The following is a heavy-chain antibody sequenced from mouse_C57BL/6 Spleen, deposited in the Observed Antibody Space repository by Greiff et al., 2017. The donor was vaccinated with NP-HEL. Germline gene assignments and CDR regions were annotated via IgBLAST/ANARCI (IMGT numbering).Heavy chain of an antibody. CDR3: AKEDWDVGWFAY. Sequence: PAQSLAWLGVICRGGSTDYNAAFMSRLCITKDNSKSQVFFKMNSLQADDTAIYYGAKEDWDVGWFAYWGQGTLVTVSA. D-gene: IGHD4-1*01. J-gene: IGHJ3*01. CDR2: ICRGGST. V-gene: IGHV2-5*01.